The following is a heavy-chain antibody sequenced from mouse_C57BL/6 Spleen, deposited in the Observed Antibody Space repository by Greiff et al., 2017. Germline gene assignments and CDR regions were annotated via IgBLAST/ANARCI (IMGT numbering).Heavy chain of an antibody. J-gene: IGHJ4*01. Sequence: EVKLVESEGGLVQPGSSMKLSCTASGFTFSDYYMAWVRQVPEKGLEWVANINYDGSSTYYLDSLKSRFIISRDNAKNILYLQMSSLKSEDTATYYCARDREGAKDYWGQGTSVTVSS. D-gene: IGHD3-1*01. CDR2: INYDGSST. CDR3: ARDREGAKDY. CDR1: GFTFSDYY. V-gene: IGHV5-16*01.